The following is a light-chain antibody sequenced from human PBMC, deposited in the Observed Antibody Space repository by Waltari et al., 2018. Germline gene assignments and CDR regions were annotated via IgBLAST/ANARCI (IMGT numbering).Light chain of an antibody. Sequence: NFVLTQPQSVSESPGKTVTISCTRFSGRIGGNLVQWSQQRPGRAPTTVIYAHNQRPAGVPVRFSGSIDSSSNSASLTISGLKTEDEADYYCQSYDFNTVVFGGGTRLIVL. V-gene: IGLV6-57*04. CDR1: SGRIGGNL. CDR3: QSYDFNTVV. CDR2: AHN. J-gene: IGLJ2*01.